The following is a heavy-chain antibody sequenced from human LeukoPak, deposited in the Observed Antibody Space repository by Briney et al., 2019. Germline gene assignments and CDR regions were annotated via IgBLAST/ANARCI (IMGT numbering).Heavy chain of an antibody. V-gene: IGHV3-33*01. J-gene: IGHJ4*02. Sequence: GGSLRLSCAASGFTFNIYAMHWLRQAPGQGLEWVAIIYYDGSVKYYADSVKGRFTTSRDNSKNTVSLIMNRLRADDTAVYYCARGGGVEAAMALDYWGQGTLVAVSS. D-gene: IGHD5-18*01. CDR1: GFTFNIYA. CDR2: IYYDGSVK. CDR3: ARGGGVEAAMALDY.